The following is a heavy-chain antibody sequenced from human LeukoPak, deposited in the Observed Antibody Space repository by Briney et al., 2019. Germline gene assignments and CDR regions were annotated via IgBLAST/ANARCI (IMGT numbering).Heavy chain of an antibody. CDR3: ARGPLMVRRGGLFDY. CDR1: GYTFTSYY. Sequence: ASVKVSCKASGYTFTSYYMHWVRQAPGQGLEWMGIINPSGGSTSYAQKFQGRVTMTRDTSTSTVYMELSSLRSEDTAVYYCARGPLMVRRGGLFDYWGQGTLVTVSS. D-gene: IGHD3-10*01. V-gene: IGHV1-46*01. CDR2: INPSGGST. J-gene: IGHJ4*02.